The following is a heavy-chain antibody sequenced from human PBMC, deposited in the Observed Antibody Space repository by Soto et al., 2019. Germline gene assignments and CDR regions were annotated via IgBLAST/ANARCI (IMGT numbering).Heavy chain of an antibody. V-gene: IGHV3-30-3*01. CDR1: GFTFSSYA. J-gene: IGHJ4*02. D-gene: IGHD5-12*01. CDR3: ARGRRGWLQLQTGDL. CDR2: ISYEGSNK. Sequence: PGGSLRLSCAASGFTFSSYAMHWVRQAPGKGLEWVAVISYEGSNKYYADSVKGRFTISRDNSKNTLYLQMNSLRAEDTAVYYCARGRRGWLQLQTGDLWGQGTLVTVSS.